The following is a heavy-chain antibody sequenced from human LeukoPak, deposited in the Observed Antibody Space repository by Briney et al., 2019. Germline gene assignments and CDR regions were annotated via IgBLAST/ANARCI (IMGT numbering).Heavy chain of an antibody. Sequence: ASVKVSCKASGYTFTGYYIHWVRQAPGQGLEWMGWINPNSGGTNYAQKFQGRVTMTRDTSITTAYMELSRLRSDDTAVYYCARVVGRITMVRGRLSGWFDPWGQGTLVTASS. D-gene: IGHD3-10*01. CDR3: ARVVGRITMVRGRLSGWFDP. J-gene: IGHJ5*02. CDR1: GYTFTGYY. V-gene: IGHV1-2*02. CDR2: INPNSGGT.